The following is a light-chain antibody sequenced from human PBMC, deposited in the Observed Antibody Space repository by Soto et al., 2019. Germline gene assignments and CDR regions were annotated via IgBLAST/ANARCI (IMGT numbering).Light chain of an antibody. V-gene: IGKV1-17*01. J-gene: IGKJ1*01. CDR1: QAIGND. CDR2: GSS. CDR3: LQHNVFPRT. Sequence: DIQMTQSPSSLSASVGDRVTITCRASQAIGNDLAWYQQKPGRAPKRLIYGSSSLQSGVPSRFSGSGSGTEFTLTISSLQPEDFATYYCLQHNVFPRTFGQGTKVEIK.